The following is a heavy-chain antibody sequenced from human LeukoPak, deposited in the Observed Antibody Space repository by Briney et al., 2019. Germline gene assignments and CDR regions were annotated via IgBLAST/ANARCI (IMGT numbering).Heavy chain of an antibody. V-gene: IGHV1-3*01. CDR2: INAGNGNT. J-gene: IGHJ4*02. Sequence: GGSLRLSCAASGFTFTSYAMHWVRQAPGQRLEWMGWINAGNGNTKYSQKFQGRVTITRDTSASTAYMELSSLRSEDTAVYYCARGLRYFDWETFDYWGQGTLVTVSS. CDR3: ARGLRYFDWETFDY. D-gene: IGHD3-9*01. CDR1: GFTFTSYA.